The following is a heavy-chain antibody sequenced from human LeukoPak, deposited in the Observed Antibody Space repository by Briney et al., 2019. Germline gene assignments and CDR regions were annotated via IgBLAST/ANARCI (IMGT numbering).Heavy chain of an antibody. D-gene: IGHD2-8*01. V-gene: IGHV4-30-4*01. Sequence: SETLSLTCTVSGGSISSGDYYWSWIRQPPGKGLEWIGYIYYSGSTYYNPSLKGRVTISVDTSKNQFSLKLSSVTAADTAVYYCAREGVYPLNWFDPWGQGTLVTVSS. CDR1: GGSISSGDYY. J-gene: IGHJ5*02. CDR3: AREGVYPLNWFDP. CDR2: IYYSGST.